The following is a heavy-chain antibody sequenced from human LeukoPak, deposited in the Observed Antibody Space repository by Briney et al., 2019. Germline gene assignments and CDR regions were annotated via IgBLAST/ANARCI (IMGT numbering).Heavy chain of an antibody. CDR3: ARDLLESPSFLEWLPQYYFDY. V-gene: IGHV3-21*01. J-gene: IGHJ4*02. Sequence: PGGSLRLSCAVSGFTFSSYSMNWVRQAPGKGLEWVSPITSNSNIKYYADSVKGRFIISRDNAKNTLYLQMNSLRAEDTAVYYCARDLLESPSFLEWLPQYYFDYWGQGTLVTVS. CDR1: GFTFSSYS. CDR2: ITSNSNIK. D-gene: IGHD3-3*01.